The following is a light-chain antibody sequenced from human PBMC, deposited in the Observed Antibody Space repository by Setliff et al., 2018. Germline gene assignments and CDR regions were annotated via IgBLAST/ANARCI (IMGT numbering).Light chain of an antibody. J-gene: IGLJ1*01. Sequence: QSALTQPASVSGSPGQSITISCTGTSSDVGTYNLVSWYQQHPGKAPKLVIYEVTRRPSGVSNRFSGSKSGNTASLTISGLQAEDEADYYCLSYAGSGTYVFGSGTKVTVL. CDR2: EVT. V-gene: IGLV2-23*02. CDR1: SSDVGTYNL. CDR3: LSYAGSGTYV.